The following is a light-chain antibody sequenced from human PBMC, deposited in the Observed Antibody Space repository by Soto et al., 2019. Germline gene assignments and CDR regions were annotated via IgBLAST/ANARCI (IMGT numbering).Light chain of an antibody. Sequence: DIQMTQSPSTLSASVGDRVTITCWASQTISTWLAWYQQKPGKAPELLIYAASTLQSGVPSRFSGGGSGTEFTLTISSLQPEDFATYYCQQFHSYPWTFGQGTKVDIK. J-gene: IGKJ1*01. CDR3: QQFHSYPWT. CDR2: AAS. CDR1: QTISTW. V-gene: IGKV1-5*01.